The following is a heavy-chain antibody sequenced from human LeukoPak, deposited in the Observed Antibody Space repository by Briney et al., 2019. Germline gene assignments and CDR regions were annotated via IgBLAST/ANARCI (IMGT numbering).Heavy chain of an antibody. D-gene: IGHD1-26*01. CDR3: ARDIGGSYTAIDY. J-gene: IGHJ4*02. V-gene: IGHV3-21*01. CDR1: GFSFSSYS. CDR2: ISSSSAHI. Sequence: GGSLSLSYALSGFSFSSYSMSWVRQPRGEGREWVSFISSSSAHINYADSVKGRFTISRDNTRNSLYLQMNSLRAEDTAVYYCARDIGGSYTAIDYWGQGTLVTVSS.